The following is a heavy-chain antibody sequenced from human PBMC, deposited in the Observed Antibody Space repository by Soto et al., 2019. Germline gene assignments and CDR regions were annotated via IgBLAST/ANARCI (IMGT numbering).Heavy chain of an antibody. D-gene: IGHD3-10*01. Sequence: AESLKISCQGSGYSFANYWIAWVRQMPGKGLEWVGVIYPGDSDTRYSPSFRGQVTISADKSISHVYLQWSSLKASDTAMYYCARNRLRQYYYGMDVWGQGTTVTVSS. CDR1: GYSFANYW. V-gene: IGHV5-51*01. J-gene: IGHJ6*02. CDR3: ARNRLRQYYYGMDV. CDR2: IYPGDSDT.